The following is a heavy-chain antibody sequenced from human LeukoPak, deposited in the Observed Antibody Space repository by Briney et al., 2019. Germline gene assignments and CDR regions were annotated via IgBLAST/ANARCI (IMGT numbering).Heavy chain of an antibody. V-gene: IGHV1-69*04. CDR2: IIPILGIA. D-gene: IGHD2-15*01. CDR1: GRTFSSYA. CDR3: VSVVVAATGYYFDY. Sequence: SVKLSCKASGRTFSSYAISWVRQAPGQGLEWMGRIIPILGIANYAQKFQGRVTITADKSTSTAYMELSSLSSEDTAVYYCVSVVVAATGYYFDYWGQGTLVTVSS. J-gene: IGHJ4*02.